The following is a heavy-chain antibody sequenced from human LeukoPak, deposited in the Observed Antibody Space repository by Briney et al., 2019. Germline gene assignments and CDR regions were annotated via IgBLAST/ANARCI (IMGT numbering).Heavy chain of an antibody. J-gene: IGHJ4*02. CDR1: GFTFSGYA. V-gene: IGHV3-23*01. Sequence: GGSLRLSCAASGFTFSGYAMSWVRQAPGKGLEWVSAISGSGDSTYYADSVKGRFTISRDNSKNTLYLQMNSLRAEDTAVYYCAKDSSRAVHDYWGQGTLVTVSS. D-gene: IGHD1-1*01. CDR3: AKDSSRAVHDY. CDR2: ISGSGDST.